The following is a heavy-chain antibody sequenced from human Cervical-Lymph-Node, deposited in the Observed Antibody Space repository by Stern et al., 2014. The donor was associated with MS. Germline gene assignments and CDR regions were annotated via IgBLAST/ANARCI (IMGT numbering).Heavy chain of an antibody. V-gene: IGHV1-46*03. CDR2: IGPCYGNT. J-gene: IGHJ4*02. Sequence: QVQLVQSGTEVKKPGASVKLSCRTTTYFFSTFFMHWGRQAPGQGLERVGIIGPCYGNTRYAENFQGRVTMTRDTSTNTPYMELTSLTSEDTAVYYCVRADRQDFDSWGQGTLVTVSS. CDR1: TYFFSTFF. D-gene: IGHD1-14*01. CDR3: VRADRQDFDS.